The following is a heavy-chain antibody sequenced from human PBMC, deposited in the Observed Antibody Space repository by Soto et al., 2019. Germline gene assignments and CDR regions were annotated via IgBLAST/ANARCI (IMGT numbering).Heavy chain of an antibody. J-gene: IGHJ3*01. D-gene: IGHD2-15*01. CDR2: FGGGDDDT. CDR3: AEDRMSHHSVWDPFDV. CDR1: EFIFSNYA. Sequence: EVQLLESAGGLVQPGGTLRLSCAASEFIFSNYAMSWVRQAPGKGLEWVSSFGGGDDDTYFADSVKGRFTISRDNSKNTLYLQMNSLRAEDTAIYYWAEDRMSHHSVWDPFDVWGQGIMVTVSS. V-gene: IGHV3-23*01.